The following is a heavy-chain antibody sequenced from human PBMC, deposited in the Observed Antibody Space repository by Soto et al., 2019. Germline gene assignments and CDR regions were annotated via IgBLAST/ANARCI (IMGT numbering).Heavy chain of an antibody. D-gene: IGHD3-10*01. V-gene: IGHV3-7*01. CDR3: ATGGSGTYYLGPLDY. CDR1: AFSLKTYW. Sequence: EVQLVESGGGLVLPGGSVRLSCVGSAFSLKTYWMAWVRQAPGKGLECVANIRQYGDETFYVDSVKGRFTISRDNANNSVYLQMDNLRAEDTGVYYCATGGSGTYYLGPLDYWGQGIMVIVSS. J-gene: IGHJ4*02. CDR2: IRQYGDET.